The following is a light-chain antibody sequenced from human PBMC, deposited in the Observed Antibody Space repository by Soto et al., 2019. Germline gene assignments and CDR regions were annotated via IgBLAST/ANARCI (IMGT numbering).Light chain of an antibody. CDR3: QQYSTYSWT. J-gene: IGKJ1*01. CDR1: QSIRSW. CDR2: DAY. Sequence: DIQMTQSPSILSASVGDRVTITCRASQSIRSWLAWYQQKPGKAPKLLIYDAYSLESGVPSRFSGSASGTEFTLTISSLQPDDFATYFCQQYSTYSWTFGQGTKVDIK. V-gene: IGKV1-5*01.